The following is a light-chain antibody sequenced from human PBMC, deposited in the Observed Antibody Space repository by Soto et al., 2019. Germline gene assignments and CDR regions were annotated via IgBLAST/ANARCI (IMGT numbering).Light chain of an antibody. CDR3: AAWDASLNGYV. V-gene: IGLV1-44*01. J-gene: IGLJ1*01. CDR2: GNN. CDR1: SSNIGSNT. Sequence: QSVLTQPPSASGTPGQRVTISCSGSSSNIGSNTVNWYQQLPGTAPKLLIYGNNQRPSGVPDRFSGSKSGTSASLAISGLQSEDEADYYCAAWDASLNGYVFGTGPRSPS.